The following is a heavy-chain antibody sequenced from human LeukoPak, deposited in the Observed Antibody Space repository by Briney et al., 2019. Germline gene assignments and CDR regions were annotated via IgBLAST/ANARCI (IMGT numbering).Heavy chain of an antibody. J-gene: IGHJ4*02. Sequence: PGGSLRLSCAASGFTSSSYWMSWVRQAPGKGLEWVANIKQDGSEKYYVDSVKGRFTISRDNAKNSLYLQMNSLRAEDTAVYYCAKGSRGYSYGHFDYWGQGTLVTVSS. CDR1: GFTSSSYW. D-gene: IGHD5-18*01. CDR3: AKGSRGYSYGHFDY. CDR2: IKQDGSEK. V-gene: IGHV3-7*03.